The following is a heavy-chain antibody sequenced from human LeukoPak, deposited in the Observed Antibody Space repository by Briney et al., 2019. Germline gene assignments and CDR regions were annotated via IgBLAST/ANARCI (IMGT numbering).Heavy chain of an antibody. V-gene: IGHV4-61*02. CDR2: IYTSGST. CDR3: ARDKILVGAGDAFDI. D-gene: IGHD1-26*01. Sequence: TSQTLSLTCTVSGGSISSGSYYWSWIRQPAGKGLEWIGRIYTSGSTNYNPSLKSRVTMSVDTSKNQFSLKLSSVTAADTAVYYCARDKILVGAGDAFDIWGQGTMVTVSS. J-gene: IGHJ3*02. CDR1: GGSISSGSYY.